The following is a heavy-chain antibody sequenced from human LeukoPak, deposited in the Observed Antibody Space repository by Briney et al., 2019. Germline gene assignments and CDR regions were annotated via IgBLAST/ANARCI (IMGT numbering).Heavy chain of an antibody. CDR1: GFTFSSYA. D-gene: IGHD7-27*01. V-gene: IGHV3-30-3*01. CDR2: ISYDGSNK. Sequence: GRSLRLSCAASGFTFSSYAMHWVRQAPGKGLEWVAVISYDGSNKYYADSVKGRFTISRDNSKNTLYLQMNSLRAEDTAVYYCAREGNWGSFDYWGQGTLVTVPS. CDR3: AREGNWGSFDY. J-gene: IGHJ4*02.